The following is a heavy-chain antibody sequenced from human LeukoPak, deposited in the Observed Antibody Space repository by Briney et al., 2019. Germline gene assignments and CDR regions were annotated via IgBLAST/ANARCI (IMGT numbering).Heavy chain of an antibody. CDR2: IYYTGST. Sequence: SETLSLTCTVSGGSIRSSSYYWGWIRQPPGKGLEWIGSIYYTGSTYYNPSLKSRVTISLDMSKNHFSLKLSSVTAADTAVFYCARLHRLRSGYERSYYYYYMDVWGKGTTVTISS. CDR3: ARLHRLRSGYERSYYYYYMDV. J-gene: IGHJ6*03. CDR1: GGSIRSSSYY. V-gene: IGHV4-39*02. D-gene: IGHD5-12*01.